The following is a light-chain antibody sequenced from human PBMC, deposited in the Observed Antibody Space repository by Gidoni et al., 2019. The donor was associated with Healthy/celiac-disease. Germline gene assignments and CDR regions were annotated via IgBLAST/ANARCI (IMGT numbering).Light chain of an antibody. J-gene: IGLJ2*01. CDR3: QSYDSSHVV. V-gene: IGLV1-40*01. CDR2: GNS. Sequence: QSVLTQPPSVSGAPGQRVTISCTGSSSNIGAGYSVHWYQQLPGTAPKPLIYGNSNRPSGVPDRFSGSKSGTSASLAITGLQAEDEADYYCQSYDSSHVVFGGGTKLTVL. CDR1: SSNIGAGYS.